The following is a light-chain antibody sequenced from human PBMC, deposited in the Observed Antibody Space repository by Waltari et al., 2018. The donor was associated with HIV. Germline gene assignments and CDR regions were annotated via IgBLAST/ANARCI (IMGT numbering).Light chain of an antibody. J-gene: IGLJ2*01. CDR1: SSDLGGL. V-gene: IGLV2-8*01. CDR2: EVT. Sequence: QSALTQPPSASGSPGQSVNIPCTGTSSDLGGLFPWYQPPSGKAPKLMIYEVTKRPSGVPDRFSGSTSGNTASLTVSGLQAEDEADYYCGSYTGDESPDVVFGEGTKLTVL. CDR3: GSYTGDESPDVV.